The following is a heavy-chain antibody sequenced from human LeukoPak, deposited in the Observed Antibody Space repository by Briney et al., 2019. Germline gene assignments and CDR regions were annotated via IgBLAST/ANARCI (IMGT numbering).Heavy chain of an antibody. CDR2: ISYDGSNR. CDR1: GFTFSSYA. Sequence: GGSLRLSCAASGFTFSSYAMHWVRQAPGKGLEWVAVISYDGSNRYYADSVKGRFTISRDNSKNTLYLQMNSLRAEDTAVYYCAREETVRGYSGYDYGGYFDYWGQGTLVTVSS. V-gene: IGHV3-30-3*01. CDR3: AREETVRGYSGYDYGGYFDY. D-gene: IGHD5-12*01. J-gene: IGHJ4*02.